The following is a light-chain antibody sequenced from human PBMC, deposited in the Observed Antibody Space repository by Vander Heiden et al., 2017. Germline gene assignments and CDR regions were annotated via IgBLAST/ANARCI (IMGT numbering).Light chain of an antibody. Sequence: QSVLTQHNSASGTTGQRVTISWSGSSSNIGSKTVNWYQQLPGTAPKVLMYSNNQRPSGFPDRFSGSKSGTSASLAISGLQSEDEADYYCAPWDDSLNCWVFGGGTKLTVL. CDR3: APWDDSLNCWV. CDR2: SNN. CDR1: SSNIGSKT. V-gene: IGLV1-44*01. J-gene: IGLJ3*02.